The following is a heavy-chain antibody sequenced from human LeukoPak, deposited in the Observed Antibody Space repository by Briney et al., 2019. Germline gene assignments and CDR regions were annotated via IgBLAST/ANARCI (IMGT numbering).Heavy chain of an antibody. CDR1: GGPISSYY. CDR3: AREGRSATDGY. Sequence: SDTLSLTCTVSGGPISSYYWSWIRQPAGKGLEWIGRIHTSGSTNYNPSLKRRVTMSVDTSKNQFSLKLSSVTAADTAVYYCAREGRSATDGYWGQGTLVTVSS. V-gene: IGHV4-4*07. CDR2: IHTSGST. D-gene: IGHD3-16*01. J-gene: IGHJ4*02.